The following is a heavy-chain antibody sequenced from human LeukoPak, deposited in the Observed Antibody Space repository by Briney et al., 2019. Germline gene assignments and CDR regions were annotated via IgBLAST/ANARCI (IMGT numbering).Heavy chain of an antibody. J-gene: IGHJ4*02. D-gene: IGHD5-24*01. CDR3: ARVVADGSTYYFDY. CDR1: GYSFSSNW. V-gene: IGHV5-51*01. Sequence: GESLKISCKGSGYSFSSNWIGWVRQMPGKGLEWMGIIYPGDSDTRYSPSFQGQVTISADKSISTAYLHWSSLKAPDNAMYYCARVVADGSTYYFDYWGQGTLVTVSS. CDR2: IYPGDSDT.